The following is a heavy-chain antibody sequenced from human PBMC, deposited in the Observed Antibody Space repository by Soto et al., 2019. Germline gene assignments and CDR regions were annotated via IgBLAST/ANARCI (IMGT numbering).Heavy chain of an antibody. CDR3: ARDGYGYNSLDN. J-gene: IGHJ4*02. D-gene: IGHD3-16*02. CDR2: IKEDGGGK. V-gene: IGHV3-7*01. Sequence: EVQLVESGGGSVQPGGSLRLSCATSGFTLRNYWMVWVRQAPGKGLEWVANIKEDGGGKYFGDSVRGRFTVSRDTAKNSLYLQMNNLRAEDTAVYYCARDGYGYNSLDNWGQGTLVTVSS. CDR1: GFTLRNYW.